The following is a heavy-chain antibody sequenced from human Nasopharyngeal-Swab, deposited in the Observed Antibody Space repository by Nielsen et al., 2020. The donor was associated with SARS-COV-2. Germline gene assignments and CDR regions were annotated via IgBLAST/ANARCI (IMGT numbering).Heavy chain of an antibody. Sequence: VRQAPGKGLEWVSLISRDGGSTYYADSVKGRFTISRDNSKNSLYLQMNSLRTEDTALYYCAKAHCSSTSCYHRGGPMDVWGKGTTVTVSS. CDR2: ISRDGGST. CDR3: AKAHCSSTSCYHRGGPMDV. V-gene: IGHV3-43*02. D-gene: IGHD2-2*01. J-gene: IGHJ6*03.